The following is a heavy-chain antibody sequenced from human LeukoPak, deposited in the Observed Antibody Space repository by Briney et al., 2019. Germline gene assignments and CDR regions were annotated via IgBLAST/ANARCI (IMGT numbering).Heavy chain of an antibody. V-gene: IGHV3-9*01. Sequence: PGGSLRLSCAASGFTFDDYAMHWVRQAPGKGLEWVSGISWNSGSIGYADSVKGRFTISRDNAKNSLYLQMNSLRAEGTALYYCARGKGYSGYEIFDYWGQGTLVTVSS. CDR3: ARGKGYSGYEIFDY. CDR2: ISWNSGSI. CDR1: GFTFDDYA. J-gene: IGHJ4*02. D-gene: IGHD5-12*01.